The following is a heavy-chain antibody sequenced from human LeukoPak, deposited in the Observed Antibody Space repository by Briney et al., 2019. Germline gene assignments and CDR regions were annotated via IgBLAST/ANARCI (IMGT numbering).Heavy chain of an antibody. CDR3: ARQRITGTTPHFDY. V-gene: IGHV4-59*08. Sequence: PSETLSLTCTVSGGSISSYYWSWIRQPPGKGLEWIGYIYYSGSTNYNPSLKGRVTISVDTSKNQFSLKLSSVTAADTAVYYCARQRITGTTPHFDYWGQGTLVTVSS. D-gene: IGHD1-20*01. J-gene: IGHJ4*02. CDR1: GGSISSYY. CDR2: IYYSGST.